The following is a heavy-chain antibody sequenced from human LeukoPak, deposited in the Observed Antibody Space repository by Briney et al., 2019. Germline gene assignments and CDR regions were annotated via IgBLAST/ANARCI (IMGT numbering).Heavy chain of an antibody. Sequence: PSETLSLTCTVSGGSISSYYWSWTRQPPGKGLEWIGYIYYSGSTNYNPSLKSRVTISVDTSKNQFSLKLSSVTAADTAVYYCARVKGYSSSWTHDYWGQGTLVTVSS. CDR2: IYYSGST. D-gene: IGHD6-13*01. J-gene: IGHJ4*02. V-gene: IGHV4-59*01. CDR1: GGSISSYY. CDR3: ARVKGYSSSWTHDY.